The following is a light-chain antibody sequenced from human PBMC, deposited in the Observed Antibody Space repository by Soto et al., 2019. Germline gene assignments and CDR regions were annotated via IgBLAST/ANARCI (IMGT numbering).Light chain of an antibody. CDR1: QSISSN. J-gene: IGKJ1*01. CDR2: GAS. V-gene: IGKV3-15*01. Sequence: EIVMTQSPATLSVSPGERATLSCRASQSISSNLAWYQQKPGQAPRLLIYGASTRATGIPARFSGSESGTEFTLTISSLQSADFAVYYCQQYNDWPWTFGQGTKVEIK. CDR3: QQYNDWPWT.